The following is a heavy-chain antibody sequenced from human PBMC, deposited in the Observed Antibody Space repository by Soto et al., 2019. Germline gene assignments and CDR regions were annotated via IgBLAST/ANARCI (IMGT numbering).Heavy chain of an antibody. Sequence: GASVKVSCKASGGTFSSYAISWVRQAPGQGLEWMGGIIPIFGTANYAQKFQGRVTITADESTSTAYMELSSLRTEDTAVYYCARNRDGYNLDYWGQGTLVTVSS. J-gene: IGHJ4*02. D-gene: IGHD5-12*01. CDR1: GGTFSSYA. CDR2: IIPIFGTA. CDR3: ARNRDGYNLDY. V-gene: IGHV1-69*13.